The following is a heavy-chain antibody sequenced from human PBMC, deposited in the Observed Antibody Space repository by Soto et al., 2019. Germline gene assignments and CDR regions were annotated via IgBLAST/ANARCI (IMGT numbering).Heavy chain of an antibody. V-gene: IGHV4-31*03. CDR3: ARTKRSGGSCYSWSLDY. CDR1: GGSITTGGYY. D-gene: IGHD2-15*01. J-gene: IGHJ4*02. Sequence: SETLSLTCTVSGGSITTGGYYWSWIRQLPGKGLEWIGHRYYSESTYYNPSLKSRVSISLDTSKNQFSPKLSFVTAADTAMYYCARTKRSGGSCYSWSLDYWGQGTPGTV. CDR2: RYYSEST.